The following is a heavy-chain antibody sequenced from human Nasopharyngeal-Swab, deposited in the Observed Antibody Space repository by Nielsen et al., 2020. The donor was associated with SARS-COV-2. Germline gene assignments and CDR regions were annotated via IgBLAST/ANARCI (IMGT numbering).Heavy chain of an antibody. CDR1: GFTFSRLS. J-gene: IGHJ5*01. Sequence: GESLKISCAASGFTFSRLSMTWVRQAPGTGLEWVANVNEDGSAQYYVDSVKGRFTISRDNARNSLFLQMNSLRAEDTAVYYCATGTWFGYWGQGTLVTVSS. V-gene: IGHV3-7*03. CDR2: VNEDGSAQ. CDR3: ATGTWFGY.